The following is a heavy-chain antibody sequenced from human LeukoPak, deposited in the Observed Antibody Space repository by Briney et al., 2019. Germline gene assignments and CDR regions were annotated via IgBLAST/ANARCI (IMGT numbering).Heavy chain of an antibody. Sequence: PSQTLSLTCTVSGGSISSGGYYWSWIRQHPGKGLEWIGYIYYSGSTNYNPSLKSRVTISVDTSKNQFSLKLSSVTAADTAVYYCARLDYGSGSPFDPWGQGTLVTVSS. CDR2: IYYSGST. J-gene: IGHJ5*02. D-gene: IGHD3-10*01. V-gene: IGHV4-31*03. CDR1: GGSISSGGYY. CDR3: ARLDYGSGSPFDP.